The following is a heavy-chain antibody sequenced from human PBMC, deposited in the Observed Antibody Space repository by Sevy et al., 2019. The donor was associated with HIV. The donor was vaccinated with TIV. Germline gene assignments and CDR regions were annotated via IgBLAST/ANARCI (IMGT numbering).Heavy chain of an antibody. CDR3: ARGLNRWRGYYYFYYMDV. Sequence: SETLSLTCAVYGGSFSGYYWSWVRQPPGKGLEWIGEINHSGSTNYNPSLKSRVTISLDTSKNQFSLKLSSVTAADTAVFYFARGLNRWRGYYYFYYMDVWGKGTTVTVSS. V-gene: IGHV4-34*01. D-gene: IGHD2-15*01. CDR1: GGSFSGYY. J-gene: IGHJ6*03. CDR2: INHSGST.